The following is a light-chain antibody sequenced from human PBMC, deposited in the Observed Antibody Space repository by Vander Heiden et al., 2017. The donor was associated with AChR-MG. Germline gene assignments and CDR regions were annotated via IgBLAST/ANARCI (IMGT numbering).Light chain of an antibody. J-gene: IGLJ3*02. CDR3: LLYYGGGGV. CDR1: PGAVPSGHH. CDR2: GTS. Sequence: QPVVTQEPSLTVSPGGTVTLPCASSPGAVPSGHHPNWFQQKPGQSPRALIYGTSNRHSWTPARFSGSLIWGKAALTLSSVQPEDEAAYYCLLYYGGGGVFGGGTMLTVL. V-gene: IGLV7-43*01.